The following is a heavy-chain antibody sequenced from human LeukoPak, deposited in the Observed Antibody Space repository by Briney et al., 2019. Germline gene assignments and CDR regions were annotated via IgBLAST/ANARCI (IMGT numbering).Heavy chain of an antibody. Sequence: ASVKVSCKASGYTFTINHIHWVRQAPGQGLEWMGVINPSGDSTTYAQKFQGRVTMTRDTSTNIVYMELSSLRSEDTAVYYCASEIAMTGYFDYWGQGTLVTVSS. J-gene: IGHJ4*02. CDR1: GYTFTINH. V-gene: IGHV1-46*01. CDR2: INPSGDST. D-gene: IGHD6-19*01. CDR3: ASEIAMTGYFDY.